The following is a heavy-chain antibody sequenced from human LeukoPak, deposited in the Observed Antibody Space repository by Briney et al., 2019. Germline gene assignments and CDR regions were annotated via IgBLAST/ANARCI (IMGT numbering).Heavy chain of an antibody. V-gene: IGHV3-21*01. CDR2: ISSSSSYI. Sequence: PGGSLRLSCAASGFTFNSYSMNWVRQAPGKGLEWVSSISSSSSYIYYADSVKGRFTISRDNAKNSLYLQMNSLRAEDTAVYYCARDSSLGSLSGYYFGAFDIWGQGTMVTVSS. CDR3: ARDSSLGSLSGYYFGAFDI. CDR1: GFTFNSYS. J-gene: IGHJ3*02. D-gene: IGHD3-22*01.